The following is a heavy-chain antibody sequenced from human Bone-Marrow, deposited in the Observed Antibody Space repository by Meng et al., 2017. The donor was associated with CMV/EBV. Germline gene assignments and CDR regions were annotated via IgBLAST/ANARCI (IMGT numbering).Heavy chain of an antibody. Sequence: GGSLRLSCAASGFTFSVYEMNWVRQAPGKGLEWILYISSSGRTTYYADSVKGRFTISRDNAKNSLYLQMNSLRAEDTAVYYCARDFRIEARFDYWGQGTLVTVSS. V-gene: IGHV3-48*03. CDR1: GFTFSVYE. D-gene: IGHD3-10*01. CDR2: ISSSGRTT. CDR3: ARDFRIEARFDY. J-gene: IGHJ4*02.